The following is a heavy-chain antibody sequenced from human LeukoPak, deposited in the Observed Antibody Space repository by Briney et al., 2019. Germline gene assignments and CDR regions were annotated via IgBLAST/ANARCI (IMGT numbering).Heavy chain of an antibody. Sequence: GGSLRLSCAASGFTFSSYGMHWVRQAPGKGLEWVAFIRYDGSNKYYADSVKGRFTISRDNSKNTLYLQMNSLRAEDTAVYYCAKADSSSWYGGYFDYWGQGTLVTVSS. D-gene: IGHD6-13*01. CDR3: AKADSSSWYGGYFDY. V-gene: IGHV3-30*02. J-gene: IGHJ4*02. CDR2: IRYDGSNK. CDR1: GFTFSSYG.